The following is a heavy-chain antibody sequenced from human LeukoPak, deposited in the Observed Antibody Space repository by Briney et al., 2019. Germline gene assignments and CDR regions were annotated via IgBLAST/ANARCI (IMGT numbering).Heavy chain of an antibody. Sequence: GASVNVSCKASGYTFTNYYMHWVRQAPGQGLEWMGLINPSGGSTRYAQKFQGRVTMTRDTSTSTVYMELRSLRSEDTAVYYRGRDHRTGIVAGRMYNHFDPWGQGTLVTVSS. D-gene: IGHD1-14*01. CDR1: GYTFTNYY. V-gene: IGHV1-46*01. CDR2: INPSGGST. J-gene: IGHJ5*02. CDR3: GRDHRTGIVAGRMYNHFDP.